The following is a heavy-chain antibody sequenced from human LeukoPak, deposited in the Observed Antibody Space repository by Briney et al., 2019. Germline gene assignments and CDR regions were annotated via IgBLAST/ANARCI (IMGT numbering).Heavy chain of an antibody. Sequence: SVKVSCKASGGTFSSYAISWLRQAPGQGLEWMGRIIPILGIANYAQKFQGRVTITADKSTSTAYMELSSLRSEDTAVYYCARAEYYYDSSGYPFDYWGQGTLVTVSS. V-gene: IGHV1-69*04. CDR1: GGTFSSYA. D-gene: IGHD3-22*01. CDR2: IIPILGIA. CDR3: ARAEYYYDSSGYPFDY. J-gene: IGHJ4*02.